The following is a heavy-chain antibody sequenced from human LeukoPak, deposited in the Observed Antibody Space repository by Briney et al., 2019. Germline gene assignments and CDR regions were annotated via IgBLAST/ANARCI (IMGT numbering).Heavy chain of an antibody. CDR1: GGSISSHD. J-gene: IGHJ4*02. Sequence: SGTLSLTCTVSGGSISSHDWSWIRQPPGKGLEYIGYIHYSGITNYNPSLMSRVTISVDTSKNQISLKLSSVTAADTAVYYCARRYNYVFDYWGQGTLVTVSS. V-gene: IGHV4-59*11. CDR3: ARRYNYVFDY. D-gene: IGHD1-1*01. CDR2: IHYSGIT.